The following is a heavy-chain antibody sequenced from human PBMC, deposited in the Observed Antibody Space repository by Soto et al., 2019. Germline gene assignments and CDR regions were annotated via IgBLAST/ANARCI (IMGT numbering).Heavy chain of an antibody. CDR1: GFTFSNYW. CDR2: INSDGSST. Sequence: PGGSLRLSCAASGFTFSNYWMHWVRQVSGKGLVWVSRINSDGSSTTYADSVKGRFTISRDNAKNTLYLQMNSLRAEDTAVYYCARDPAPIGWYDYWGQGTLVTVPQ. D-gene: IGHD6-19*01. V-gene: IGHV3-74*01. J-gene: IGHJ4*02. CDR3: ARDPAPIGWYDY.